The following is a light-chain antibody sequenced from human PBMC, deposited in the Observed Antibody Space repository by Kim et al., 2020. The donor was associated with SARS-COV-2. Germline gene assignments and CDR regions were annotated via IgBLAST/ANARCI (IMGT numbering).Light chain of an antibody. CDR1: QTVLYNSNNRNY. J-gene: IGKJ2*03. CDR2: WAS. V-gene: IGKV4-1*01. Sequence: DIVMTQSPDSLAVSLGERATLNCKSSQTVLYNSNNRNYLAWYQQKPGQAPKLLIYWASIRESGVSDRFSGSGSETDFTLTISSLQAEDGAVYYCQQYYSTTPSFGQGTKLEI. CDR3: QQYYSTTPS.